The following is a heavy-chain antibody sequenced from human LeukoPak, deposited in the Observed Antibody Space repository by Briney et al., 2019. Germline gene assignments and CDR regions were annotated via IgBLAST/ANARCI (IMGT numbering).Heavy chain of an antibody. V-gene: IGHV4-61*02. J-gene: IGHJ4*02. Sequence: SETLSLTCTVSGGSINSGSYYWSWIRQPAGKGLEWIGRIYTSGSTKYNPSLKSRVTISLDTSKNQFSLKLSSVTAADTAVYYCARGDVDTVIDYWGQGTLVTVSS. CDR1: GGSINSGSYY. CDR3: ARGDVDTVIDY. CDR2: IYTSGST. D-gene: IGHD5-18*01.